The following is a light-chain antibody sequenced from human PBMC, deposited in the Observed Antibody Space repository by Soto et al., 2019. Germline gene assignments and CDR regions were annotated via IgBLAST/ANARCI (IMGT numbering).Light chain of an antibody. CDR2: GAS. Sequence: EIVMTQSPATLSVSPGERATLSCRASQSVSNNLAWYQKKPGQAPRLLIYGASTRATGIPARFSGSGSGTEFTLTISSLKSEDFAFYYCQQYNNWWTFGQGTRVDI. CDR3: QQYNNWWT. CDR1: QSVSNN. J-gene: IGKJ1*01. V-gene: IGKV3-15*01.